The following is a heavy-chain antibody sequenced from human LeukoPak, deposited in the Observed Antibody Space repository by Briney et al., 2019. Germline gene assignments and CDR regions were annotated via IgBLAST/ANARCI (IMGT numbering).Heavy chain of an antibody. Sequence: PGGSLRLSCAASGFTVISNYMSWVRQAPGKGLEWVSVIYSGGNTYYADSVEGRFTISRDNSKNTLYLQMNSLRAEDTAVYYCARDSGGVGATMEFDYWGQGTLVTVSS. CDR3: ARDSGGVGATMEFDY. CDR1: GFTVISNY. V-gene: IGHV3-53*01. D-gene: IGHD1-26*01. CDR2: IYSGGNT. J-gene: IGHJ4*02.